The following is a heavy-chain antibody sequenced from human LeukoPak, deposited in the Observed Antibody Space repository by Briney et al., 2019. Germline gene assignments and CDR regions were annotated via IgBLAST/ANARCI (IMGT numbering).Heavy chain of an antibody. V-gene: IGHV4-34*01. Sequence: PSETLSLTCAVYGGSFSGYYWSWIRQPPGKGLDWIGEINHSGSTNYNPSLKSRVTISVDTSKSQFSLKLSSVTAADTAVYYCARVYSSGYSDDYWGQGTLVTVSS. D-gene: IGHD3-22*01. CDR3: ARVYSSGYSDDY. CDR2: INHSGST. J-gene: IGHJ4*02. CDR1: GGSFSGYY.